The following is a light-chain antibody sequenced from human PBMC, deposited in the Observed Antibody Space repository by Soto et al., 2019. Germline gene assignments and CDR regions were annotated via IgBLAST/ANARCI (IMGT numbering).Light chain of an antibody. V-gene: IGLV2-14*01. CDR2: EVS. J-gene: IGLJ2*01. CDR3: SSYPGVV. Sequence: QSVLTQPASVSGSPGQSITISCTGTSSDVGGYNYVSWYQQHPGKAPKLMIYEVSNRPSGVSNRFSGSKSGNTASLTISGLQAEDEADYYCSSYPGVVFGGGTKLTVL. CDR1: SSDVGGYNY.